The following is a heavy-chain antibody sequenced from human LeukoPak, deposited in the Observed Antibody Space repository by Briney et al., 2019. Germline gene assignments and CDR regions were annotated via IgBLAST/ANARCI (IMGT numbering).Heavy chain of an antibody. J-gene: IGHJ6*02. Sequence: GGSLRLSCAASGFTFSSYAMHWVRQAPGKGLEWVAVISYDGSNKYYADSVKGRFTISRDNSKNTLYLQMNSLRAEDTAVYYCASQGGDYSNPSGLYYYYGMDVWGQGTTVTVSS. CDR2: ISYDGSNK. V-gene: IGHV3-30*04. CDR1: GFTFSSYA. CDR3: ASQGGDYSNPSGLYYYYGMDV. D-gene: IGHD4-11*01.